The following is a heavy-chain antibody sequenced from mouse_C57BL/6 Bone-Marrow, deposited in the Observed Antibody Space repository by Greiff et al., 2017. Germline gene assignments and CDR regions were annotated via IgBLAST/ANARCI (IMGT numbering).Heavy chain of an antibody. CDR1: GYTFTSYG. V-gene: IGHV1-81*01. CDR2: IYPRSGNT. J-gene: IGHJ3*01. D-gene: IGHD2-3*01. CDR3: ARWVYDGYYGFAY. Sequence: SGAELARPGASVKLSCKASGYTFTSYGISWVKQRTGQGLEWIGEIYPRSGNTYYNEKFKGKATLTADKSSSTAYMELRSLTSEDSAVYFCARWVYDGYYGFAYWGQGTLVTVSA.